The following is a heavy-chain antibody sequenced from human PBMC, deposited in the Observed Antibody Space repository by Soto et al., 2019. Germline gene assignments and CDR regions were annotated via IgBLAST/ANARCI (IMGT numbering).Heavy chain of an antibody. CDR1: GRPVDSGGYY. D-gene: IGHD3-22*01. CDR3: VRDRALDSSGHWFDT. V-gene: IGHV4-31*03. J-gene: IGHJ5*02. Sequence: SETLSLTCTVSGRPVDSGGYYWTWIRQHPGRGLEWIGYIYHIGSPYYNPSLENRVTISLDTAKNQFSLNLTSVTAADTAIYYCVRDRALDSSGHWFDTWGQGILVTVPQ. CDR2: IYHIGSP.